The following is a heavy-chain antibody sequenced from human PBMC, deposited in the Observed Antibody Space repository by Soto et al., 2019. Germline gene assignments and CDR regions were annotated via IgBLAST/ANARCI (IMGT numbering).Heavy chain of an antibody. J-gene: IGHJ3*02. V-gene: IGHV3-23*01. CDR1: GFTFNNYA. CDR2: ISGTGGST. D-gene: IGHD7-27*01. Sequence: EVQLLESGGGVVQPGGSLRLSCAASGFTFNNYALNWVRQAPGKGLEWVSSISGTGGSTFYAGSAKGRFTISRDNSKNTLFLQMTSLRAEDTAGYYCGKGNSKWGTGDAFDIWFQGTMVTVSS. CDR3: GKGNSKWGTGDAFDI.